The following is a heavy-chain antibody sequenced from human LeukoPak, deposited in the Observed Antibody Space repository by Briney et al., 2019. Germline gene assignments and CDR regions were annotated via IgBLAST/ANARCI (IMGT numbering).Heavy chain of an antibody. CDR3: ARGTRVLWFGVLYYYYMDV. Sequence: GGSLRLSCAASGFTFDDYAMNWVRQAPGKGLEWVSSISSSSSYIYYADSVKGRFTISRDNAKNSLYLQMNSLRAEDTAVYYCARGTRVLWFGVLYYYYMDVWGKGTTVTISS. J-gene: IGHJ6*03. V-gene: IGHV3-21*01. CDR1: GFTFDDYA. CDR2: ISSSSSYI. D-gene: IGHD3-10*01.